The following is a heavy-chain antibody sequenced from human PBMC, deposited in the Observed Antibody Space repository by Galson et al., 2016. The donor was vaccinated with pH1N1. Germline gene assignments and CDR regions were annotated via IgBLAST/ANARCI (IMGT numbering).Heavy chain of an antibody. CDR3: ARQNDYGDYRGDAFDS. CDR1: GYSFRSSW. Sequence: QSGAEVTKPGESLKISCQGSGYSFRSSWIGWVRQMPGKGLEWMGIIYLGGSHIRYSPSFQGQVTISADKSINIVYLQWSSLKASDTAIYYCARQNDYGDYRGDAFDSWGQGTLVTVSS. CDR2: IYLGGSHI. V-gene: IGHV5-51*01. J-gene: IGHJ3*02. D-gene: IGHD4-17*01.